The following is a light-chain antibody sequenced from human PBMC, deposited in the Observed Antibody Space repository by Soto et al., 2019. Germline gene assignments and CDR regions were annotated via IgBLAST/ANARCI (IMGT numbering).Light chain of an antibody. CDR2: GAS. V-gene: IGKV3-15*01. CDR1: QSVSSN. Sequence: DIVMTHSPATLSVSPCERATLSSSASQSVSSNLAWYQQKPGQAPRLLIYGASTRATGIPARFSGSGSGTEFTLTISSLQSEDFATYYCLQRSNWPRTFGQGTKVDIK. CDR3: LQRSNWPRT. J-gene: IGKJ1*01.